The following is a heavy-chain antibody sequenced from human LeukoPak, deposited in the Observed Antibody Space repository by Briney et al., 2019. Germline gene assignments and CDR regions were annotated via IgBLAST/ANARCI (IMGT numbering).Heavy chain of an antibody. Sequence: QSGGSLRLSCAASGFTFSSYSMNWVRQAPGKGLEWVSYISSSSSTIYYADSVKGRFTISRDNAKNSLYLQMNSLRAEDTAVYYCARDGHGNFWRARRTYYMDVWGKGTTVTVSS. CDR2: ISSSSSTI. CDR3: ARDGHGNFWRARRTYYMDV. V-gene: IGHV3-48*01. D-gene: IGHD3-3*01. J-gene: IGHJ6*03. CDR1: GFTFSSYS.